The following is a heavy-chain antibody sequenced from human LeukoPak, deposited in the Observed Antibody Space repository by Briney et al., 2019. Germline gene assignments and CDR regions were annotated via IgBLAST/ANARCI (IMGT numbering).Heavy chain of an antibody. J-gene: IGHJ4*02. CDR1: GYTFTRYD. D-gene: IGHD2-15*01. V-gene: IGHV1-8*03. Sequence: ASVKVSCKASGYTFTRYDINWVRQATGQGLEWMGWINLKSGNTGHAQKFQGRVTITRDTSISTVCLELSSLRSEDTALYFCTRVDGSPDYWGQGTLVTVSS. CDR2: INLKSGNT. CDR3: TRVDGSPDY.